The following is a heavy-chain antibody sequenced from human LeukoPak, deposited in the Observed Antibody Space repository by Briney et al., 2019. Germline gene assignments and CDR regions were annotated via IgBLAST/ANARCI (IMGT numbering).Heavy chain of an antibody. D-gene: IGHD6-19*01. CDR1: GFTFTGYY. CDR2: INPNSGGT. Sequence: GGSLRLSCAASGFTFTGYYMHWVRQAPGQGLEWMGWINPNSGGTNYAQKFQGRVTMTRDTSISTAYMELSRLRSDDTAVYYCAIPPGIAVAGIGEFDPWGQGTLVTVSS. J-gene: IGHJ5*02. CDR3: AIPPGIAVAGIGEFDP. V-gene: IGHV1-2*02.